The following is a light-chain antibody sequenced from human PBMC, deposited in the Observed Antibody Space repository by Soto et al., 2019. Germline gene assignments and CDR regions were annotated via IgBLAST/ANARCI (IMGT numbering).Light chain of an antibody. CDR3: LLSYSGARSRV. CDR2: HTS. J-gene: IGLJ3*02. V-gene: IGLV7-46*01. Sequence: QAVVTQEPSLTVSPGGTVTLTCGSSTGAVTSGHYPYWFQQKPGQAPMTLIYHTSNKHSWTPARFSGSLLGGKAALTLSGAQPEDEAEYYCLLSYSGARSRVFGGGTKVTVL. CDR1: TGAVTSGHY.